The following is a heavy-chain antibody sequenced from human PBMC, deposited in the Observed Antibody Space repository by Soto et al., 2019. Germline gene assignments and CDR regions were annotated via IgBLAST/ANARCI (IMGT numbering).Heavy chain of an antibody. CDR3: ARAGPLTYDFWSGIEQGNWFDP. CDR1: GGTFSSYA. CDR2: IIPIFGTA. Sequence: QVQLVQSGAEVKKPGSSVKVSFKASGGTFSSYAISLVRQAPGQGLAWMGGIIPIFGTANYAQKVQGRGTNTADEATNTAYMELSNLRCEDKTGYYCARAGPLTYDFWSGIEQGNWFDPWGQGTLVTVSS. V-gene: IGHV1-69*01. J-gene: IGHJ5*02. D-gene: IGHD3-3*01.